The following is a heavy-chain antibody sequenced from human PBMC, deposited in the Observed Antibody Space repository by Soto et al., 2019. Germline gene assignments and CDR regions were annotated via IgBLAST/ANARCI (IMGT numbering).Heavy chain of an antibody. J-gene: IGHJ3*02. V-gene: IGHV3-30-3*01. CDR3: ARERGYCSGGSCLLDAFDI. CDR2: ISYDGSNK. D-gene: IGHD2-15*01. Sequence: QVQLVESGGGVVQPGRSLRLSCAASGFTFSSYAMHWVRQAPGKGLKWVAVISYDGSNKYYADSVKGRFTISRDNSKNTLYLQMNSLRAEDTAVYYCARERGYCSGGSCLLDAFDIWGQGTMVTVSS. CDR1: GFTFSSYA.